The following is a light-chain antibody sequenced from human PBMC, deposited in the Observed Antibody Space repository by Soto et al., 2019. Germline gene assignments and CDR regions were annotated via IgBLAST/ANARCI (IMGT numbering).Light chain of an antibody. CDR3: QQYYSTPQT. CDR1: RSVSYSSNDKNY. J-gene: IGKJ1*01. V-gene: IGKV4-1*01. Sequence: DIVMTQSPDSLAVFLGERATIRCKSSRSVSYSSNDKNYLAWYQQKPGQPPKLLIYWASTRESGVPDRFSGSGSGTDFTLTISSLQAEDVAVYYCQQYYSTPQTFGQGNKVEIK. CDR2: WAS.